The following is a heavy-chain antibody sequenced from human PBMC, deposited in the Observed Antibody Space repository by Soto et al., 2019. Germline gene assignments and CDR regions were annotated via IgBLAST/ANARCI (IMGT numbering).Heavy chain of an antibody. J-gene: IGHJ6*02. CDR2: IIPIFGTA. Sequence: SVKVSCKASGGTFSSYAISWVRQAPGQGLEWMGGIIPIFGTANYAQKFQGRVTITADKSTSTAYMELSSLRSEDTAVYYYARDLGTYCSSTSCYGYYYYGMDVWGQGTTVTVSS. CDR3: ARDLGTYCSSTSCYGYYYYGMDV. D-gene: IGHD2-2*01. V-gene: IGHV1-69*06. CDR1: GGTFSSYA.